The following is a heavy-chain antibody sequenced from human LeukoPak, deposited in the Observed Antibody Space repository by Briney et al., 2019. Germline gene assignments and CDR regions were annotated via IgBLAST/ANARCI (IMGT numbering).Heavy chain of an antibody. CDR1: RCSFTSYW. J-gene: IGHJ4*02. CDR2: IYPGDSDT. D-gene: IGHD3-3*01. CDR3: ARRSYDFLDY. V-gene: IGHV5-51*01. Sequence: GESLKMSCKGSRCSFTSYWMGWVRQMPWKGLEWMGIIYPGDSDTRYSPSFQGQVTISADKSISTAYLQWSSLKASDTAMYYCARRSYDFLDYWGQGTLVTVSS.